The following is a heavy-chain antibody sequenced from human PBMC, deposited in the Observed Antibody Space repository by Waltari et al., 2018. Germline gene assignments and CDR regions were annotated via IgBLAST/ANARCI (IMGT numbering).Heavy chain of an antibody. V-gene: IGHV3-21*01. Sequence: EEQLVESGGGLVKPGGSLRLSCAGSGFTFGNHNMNWVRQAPGKGLEWVSSISTTSTYTHYADSVKGRFTISRDNAKNSLFLQMNSLTTEDTAVYYCATGGWGFYFDYWGQGTLLTVSS. D-gene: IGHD7-27*01. CDR2: ISTTSTYT. CDR1: GFTFGNHN. J-gene: IGHJ4*02. CDR3: ATGGWGFYFDY.